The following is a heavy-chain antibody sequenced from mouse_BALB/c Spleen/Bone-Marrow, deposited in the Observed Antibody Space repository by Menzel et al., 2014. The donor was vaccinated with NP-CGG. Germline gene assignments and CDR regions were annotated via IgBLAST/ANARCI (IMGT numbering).Heavy chain of an antibody. CDR2: IYPSDSYT. Sequence: VQLQQSGAELVRPGASVKLSCKASGYTFTSNWINWVKQRPGQGLEWIGNIYPSDSYTNYNQKFKDKATLTVDKSSSTAYMQLSSPTSEDSAVYYCTRSGGYYFDYWGQGTTFTVSS. CDR3: TRSGGYYFDY. J-gene: IGHJ2*01. CDR1: GYTFTSNW. V-gene: IGHV1-69*02.